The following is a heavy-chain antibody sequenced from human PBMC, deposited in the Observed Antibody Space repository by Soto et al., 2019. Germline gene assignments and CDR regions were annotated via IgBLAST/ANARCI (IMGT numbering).Heavy chain of an antibody. V-gene: IGHV3-30*18. CDR2: ISYDGSNK. Sequence: QVQLVESGGGVVQPGRSLRLSCAASGFTFSSYGMHWVRQAPGKGLEWVAVISYDGSNKYYSDSVKGRFTISRDNSKNTLYLQMHSLRAEDTAVYYCAKDFSSGYYPSIDYWGQGTLVTVSS. D-gene: IGHD3-22*01. J-gene: IGHJ4*02. CDR1: GFTFSSYG. CDR3: AKDFSSGYYPSIDY.